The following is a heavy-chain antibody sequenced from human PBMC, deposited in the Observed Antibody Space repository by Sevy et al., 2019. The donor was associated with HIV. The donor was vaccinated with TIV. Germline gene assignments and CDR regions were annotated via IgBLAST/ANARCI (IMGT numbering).Heavy chain of an antibody. D-gene: IGHD3-22*01. CDR2: ISYDGSNK. J-gene: IGHJ4*02. V-gene: IGHV3-30-3*01. Sequence: GGSLRLSCAASGFTFSSYAMHWVRQAPGKGLEWVAVISYDGSNKYYADSVKGRFTISRDNSKNTLYLQMNSLRAEDTAVYYCARRAKNSSDYYLLSPVDYWGQGTLVTVSS. CDR1: GFTFSSYA. CDR3: ARRAKNSSDYYLLSPVDY.